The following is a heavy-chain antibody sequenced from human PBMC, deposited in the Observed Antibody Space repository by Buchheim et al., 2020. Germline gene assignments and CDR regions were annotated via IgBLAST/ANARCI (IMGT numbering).Heavy chain of an antibody. V-gene: IGHV3-21*01. CDR1: GFTFSSYS. J-gene: IGHJ5*02. Sequence: EVQLVESGGGLVKPGGSLRLSCAASGFTFSSYSMNWVRQAPGKGLEWVSSISSSSSYIYYADSVKGRFTLPRDNPKNSLYLQMNSLRAEDTAVYYCARDFRPIAVAQNWFDPWGQGTL. CDR2: ISSSSSYI. CDR3: ARDFRPIAVAQNWFDP. D-gene: IGHD6-19*01.